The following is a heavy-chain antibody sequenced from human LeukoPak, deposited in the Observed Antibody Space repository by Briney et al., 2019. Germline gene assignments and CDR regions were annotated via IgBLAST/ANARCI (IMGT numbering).Heavy chain of an antibody. J-gene: IGHJ4*02. Sequence: GGSLRLSCAASGFTFSSYAMHWVRQAPGKGLEWVAVISYDGSNKYYADSVKGRFTISRDNSKNTLYLQMNSLRAEDTAVYYCARSYTGYDLWGQGTLVTVSS. CDR2: ISYDGSNK. V-gene: IGHV3-30-3*01. D-gene: IGHD5-12*01. CDR1: GFTFSSYA. CDR3: ARSYTGYDL.